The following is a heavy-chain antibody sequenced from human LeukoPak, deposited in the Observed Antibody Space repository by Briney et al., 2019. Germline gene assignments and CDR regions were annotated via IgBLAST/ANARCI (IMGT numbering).Heavy chain of an antibody. D-gene: IGHD3-22*01. J-gene: IGHJ4*02. Sequence: SETLSLTCTVSGGSISSGSYYWSWIRQPAGKGLEWIGRIYTSGSTNYNPSLKSRVTISVDTSKNQFSLKLSPVTAADTAVYYCARDKRYYDSSGYLGVSGYFDYWGQGTLVTVSS. CDR2: IYTSGST. CDR1: GGSISSGSYY. V-gene: IGHV4-61*02. CDR3: ARDKRYYDSSGYLGVSGYFDY.